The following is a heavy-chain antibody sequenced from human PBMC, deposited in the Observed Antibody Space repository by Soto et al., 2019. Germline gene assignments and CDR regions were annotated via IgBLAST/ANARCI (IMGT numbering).Heavy chain of an antibody. J-gene: IGHJ3*02. CDR2: IYSGGDT. Sequence: PGGSKRVSCVAAGLTVSSEDRGWVRQAPGKGLEWVSLIYSGGDTYYADSVKGRFTISRDNSKNTLYLQMNSLRVDDTAVYYCTRDVQMSPFDIWGQGTVVTVSS. CDR1: GLTVSSED. V-gene: IGHV3-66*01. CDR3: TRDVQMSPFDI.